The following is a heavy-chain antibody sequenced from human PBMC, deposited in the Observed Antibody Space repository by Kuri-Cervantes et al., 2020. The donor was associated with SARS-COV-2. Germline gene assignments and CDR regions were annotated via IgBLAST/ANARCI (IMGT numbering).Heavy chain of an antibody. CDR3: ARGWHSSGWSFDY. J-gene: IGHJ4*01. Sequence: SVKVFCKTSGYTFLGYYIHWVRQAPGQGLEWMGGIIPMFGTADYAQKFQGRVTITADESTSTVYMELTSLRSDDTAVYYCARGWHSSGWSFDYWGQEPWSPSPQ. V-gene: IGHV1-69*13. CDR2: IIPMFGTA. D-gene: IGHD6-19*01. CDR1: GYTFLGYY.